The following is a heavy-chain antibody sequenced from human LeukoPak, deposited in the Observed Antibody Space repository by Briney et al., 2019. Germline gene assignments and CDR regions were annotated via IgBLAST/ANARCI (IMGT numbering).Heavy chain of an antibody. D-gene: IGHD6-13*01. CDR2: IYTSGST. V-gene: IGHV4-61*02. J-gene: IGHJ4*02. Sequence: SETLSLTCIVSGGSISSGSYYWSWIRQPAGKGLEWIGRIYTSGSTNYNPSLKSRVTMSVDTSKNQFSLKLSSVTAADTAVYYCARESWDWGQGTLVTVSS. CDR1: GGSISSGSYY. CDR3: ARESWD.